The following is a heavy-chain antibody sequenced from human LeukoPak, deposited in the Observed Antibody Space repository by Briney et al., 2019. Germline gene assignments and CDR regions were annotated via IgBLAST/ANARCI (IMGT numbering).Heavy chain of an antibody. CDR1: GFTFSNYA. CDR2: ISYDGSNK. CDR3: AKSDGLRSFYY. Sequence: GGSLRLSCAASGFTFSNYAMHWVRQAPGKGLEWVAVISYDGSNKYYADSVKGRFTISRDNSKNTLYLQMNSLRVEDTAVYYCAKSDGLRSFYYWGQGALVTVSS. J-gene: IGHJ4*02. D-gene: IGHD3-10*01. V-gene: IGHV3-30-3*01.